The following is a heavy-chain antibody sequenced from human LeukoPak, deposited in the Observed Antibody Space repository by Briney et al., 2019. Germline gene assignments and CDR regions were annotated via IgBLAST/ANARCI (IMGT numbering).Heavy chain of an antibody. D-gene: IGHD2-2*01. J-gene: IGHJ6*02. Sequence: GASVKVSCKASGYTSTSYDINWVRQATGQGLEWMGWMNPNSGNTGYAQKFQGRVTMTRNTSISTAYMELSSLRSEDTAVYYCARGRSVVVPAKPKRYYYYYGMDVWGQGTTVTVSS. CDR2: MNPNSGNT. CDR1: GYTSTSYD. V-gene: IGHV1-8*01. CDR3: ARGRSVVVPAKPKRYYYYYGMDV.